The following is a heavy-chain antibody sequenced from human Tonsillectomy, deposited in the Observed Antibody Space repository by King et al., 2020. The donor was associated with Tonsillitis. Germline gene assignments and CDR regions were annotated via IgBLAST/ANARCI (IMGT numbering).Heavy chain of an antibody. CDR2: XXXXXST. D-gene: IGHD4-11*01. Sequence: QLQESGPGLVKPXETLSLTXTVSGGSISSSSYYWGWIRQPPGXGLEXXXXXXXXXSTNYXPSLKSRVTISVXTXKXQFSLKXSSVTAADTAVYYCARHQYSNYFDYWGQGTLVTVSS. J-gene: IGHJ4*02. CDR3: ARHQYSNYFDY. CDR1: GGSISSSSYY. V-gene: IGHV4-39*01.